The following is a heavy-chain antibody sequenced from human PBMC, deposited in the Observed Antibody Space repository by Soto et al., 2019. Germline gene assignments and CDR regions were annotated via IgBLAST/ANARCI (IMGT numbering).Heavy chain of an antibody. Sequence: WTWIRQPPGKGLEWIGYIHYSGTTSFFPSYNPSLRSRVTISEDTSKSQFSLKLLSVTTADTAVYFCAAGEASSRNLAPYYLDFWGQGTLVTVSS. CDR2: IHYSGTT. V-gene: IGHV4-59*01. J-gene: IGHJ4*02. CDR3: AAGEASSRNLAPYYLDF. D-gene: IGHD6-13*01.